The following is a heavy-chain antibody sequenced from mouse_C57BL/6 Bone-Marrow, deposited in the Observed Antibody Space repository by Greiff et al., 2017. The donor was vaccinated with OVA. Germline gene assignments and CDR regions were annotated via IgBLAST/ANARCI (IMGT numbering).Heavy chain of an antibody. Sequence: EVQVVESGGGLVQPGGSLKLSCEASGFTFSDYGMAWVRQAPRKGPEWVAFISNLAYSIYYADTVTGRFTISRENAKNTLYLERSRLRSEDTAMYYCARPIYYYGSEFAYWGQGTLVTVSA. CDR2: ISNLAYSI. CDR3: ARPIYYYGSEFAY. V-gene: IGHV5-15*01. J-gene: IGHJ3*01. CDR1: GFTFSDYG. D-gene: IGHD1-1*01.